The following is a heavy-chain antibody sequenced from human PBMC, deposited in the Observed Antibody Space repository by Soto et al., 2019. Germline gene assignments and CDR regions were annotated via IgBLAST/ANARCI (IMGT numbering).Heavy chain of an antibody. Sequence: QVQLQESGAGWVKPSETLSLTCSVSGGSISNHYWSWIRQPPGKGLEWIGYIYYNGNTNYNPSLKGRVTTSVDTPRKQISLKLTTVTAADTAVYYCTRANWHSDYSGQGTLVTVSS. CDR1: GGSISNHY. V-gene: IGHV4-59*11. D-gene: IGHD7-27*01. CDR3: TRANWHSDY. CDR2: IYYNGNT. J-gene: IGHJ4*02.